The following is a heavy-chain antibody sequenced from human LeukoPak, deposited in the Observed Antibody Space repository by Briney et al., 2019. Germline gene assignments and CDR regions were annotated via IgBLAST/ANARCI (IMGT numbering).Heavy chain of an antibody. CDR1: GGSISSSSSY. CDR2: INHSGST. J-gene: IGHJ5*02. V-gene: IGHV4-39*07. CDR3: ARSSAETTVLGNWFDP. Sequence: SETLSLTCTVSGGSISSSSSYWSWIRQPPGKGLEWIGEINHSGSTNYNPSLKSRVIISVDTSKNQFSLKLSSVTAADTAVYYCARSSAETTVLGNWFDPWGQGTLVTVSS. D-gene: IGHD4-17*01.